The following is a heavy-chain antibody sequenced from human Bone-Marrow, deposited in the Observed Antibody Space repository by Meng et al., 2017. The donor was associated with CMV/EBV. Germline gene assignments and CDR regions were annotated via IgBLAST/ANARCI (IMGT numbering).Heavy chain of an antibody. Sequence: GESLKISCVASRLTHFKSYSTNWVRQAPGKGLEWVAILSYDGSQRYYTDSVKGRFTISRDNSMDTMYLQMNSLRREDTAVYYCAEILTGGNYGLDVWGQGTTVTVSS. CDR1: RLTHFKSYS. D-gene: IGHD7-27*01. V-gene: IGHV3-30*03. CDR3: AEILTGGNYGLDV. J-gene: IGHJ6*02. CDR2: LSYDGSQR.